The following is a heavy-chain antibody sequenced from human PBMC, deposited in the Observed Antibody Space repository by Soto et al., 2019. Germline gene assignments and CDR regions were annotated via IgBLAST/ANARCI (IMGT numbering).Heavy chain of an antibody. CDR2: MNPNSGNT. D-gene: IGHD6-13*01. J-gene: IGHJ6*02. CDR1: GYTFTSYD. V-gene: IGHV1-8*01. CDR3: ARTDSSWYWGALGMDV. Sequence: QVQLVQSGAEVKKPGASVKVSCKASGYTFTSYDINWVRQATGQGLEWMGWMNPNSGNTGYAQKFQGRVTMTRNTSISTAYMELSSLRSEDTAVYYCARTDSSWYWGALGMDVWGQGTTVTVSS.